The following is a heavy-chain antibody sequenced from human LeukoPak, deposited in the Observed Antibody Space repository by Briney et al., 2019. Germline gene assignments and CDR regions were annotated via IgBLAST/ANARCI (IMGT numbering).Heavy chain of an antibody. J-gene: IGHJ6*03. V-gene: IGHV1-18*01. Sequence: ASVKDTCKTSVYTNPKYGITWVRQAPGQGLEWMGWISIYNGNTQYAHKFQGRVTLTTDTSTNTVYMDLRSLRSDDTAVYYCASPRKGAFFYYYMDVWGKRTSVTVSS. CDR3: ASPRKGAFFYYYMDV. CDR1: VYTNPKYG. D-gene: IGHD3-3*01. CDR2: ISIYNGNT.